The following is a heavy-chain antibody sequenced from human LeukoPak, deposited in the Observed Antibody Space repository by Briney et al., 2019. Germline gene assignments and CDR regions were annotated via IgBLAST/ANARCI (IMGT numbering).Heavy chain of an antibody. D-gene: IGHD2-15*01. CDR2: IYYSGST. CDR1: GGSISSGGYY. CDR3: ARDERLHCSGGSCQKAIDY. J-gene: IGHJ4*02. Sequence: SQTLSLTCTVSGGSISSGGYYWSWIRQHPGKGLEWIGSIYYSGSTYYNPSLKSRVTISVDTSKNQFSLKLSSVTAADTAVYYCARDERLHCSGGSCQKAIDYWGQGTLVTVSS. V-gene: IGHV4-31*03.